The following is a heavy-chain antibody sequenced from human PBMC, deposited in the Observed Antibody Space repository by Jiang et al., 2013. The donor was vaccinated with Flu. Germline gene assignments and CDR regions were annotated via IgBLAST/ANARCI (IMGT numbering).Heavy chain of an antibody. CDR1: GYTFTSYG. CDR3: AIPYYDFWSGYSRDAFDI. V-gene: IGHV1-18*01. J-gene: IGHJ3*02. D-gene: IGHD3-3*01. Sequence: KVSCKASGYTFTSYGISWVRQAPGQGLEWMGWISAYNGNTNYAQKLQGRVTMTTDTSTSTAYMELRSLRSDDTAVYYCAIPYYDFWSGYSRDAFDIWGQGTMVTVSS. CDR2: ISAYNGNT.